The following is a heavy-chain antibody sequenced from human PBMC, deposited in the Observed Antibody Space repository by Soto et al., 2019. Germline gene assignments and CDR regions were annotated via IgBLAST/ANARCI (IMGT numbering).Heavy chain of an antibody. J-gene: IGHJ5*02. V-gene: IGHV3-23*01. CDR2: ISGSGGST. CDR3: ARISDFWSGYPPNWFDP. CDR1: GFTFSSYA. D-gene: IGHD3-3*01. Sequence: HPGGSLRLSCAASGFTFSSYAMSWVRQAPGKGLEWVSAISGSGGSTYYADSVKGRFTISRDNSKNTLYLQMNSLRAEDTAVYYCARISDFWSGYPPNWFDPWGRGTLVTAPQ.